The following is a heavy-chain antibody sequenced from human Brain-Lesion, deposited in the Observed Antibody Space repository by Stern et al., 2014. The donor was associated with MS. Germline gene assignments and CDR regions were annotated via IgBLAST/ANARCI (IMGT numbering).Heavy chain of an antibody. CDR3: ARFPASRPHVFDS. CDR1: GGSISSSNW. V-gene: IGHV4-4*02. CDR2: SDHSGST. D-gene: IGHD6-13*01. Sequence: QVQLVQSGPGLVKPSGTLSLTCVVSGGSISSSNWWSWVRQSPGKGLEWIGESDHSGSTIYNPSLKSRGTVSVDKSKHRFPLTLGSVPAADTAVYFCARFPASRPHVFDSWGQGTLVTVSS. J-gene: IGHJ4*02.